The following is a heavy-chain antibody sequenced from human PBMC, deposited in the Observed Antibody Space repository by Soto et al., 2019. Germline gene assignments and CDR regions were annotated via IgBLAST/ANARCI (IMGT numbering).Heavy chain of an antibody. V-gene: IGHV4-31*03. J-gene: IGHJ3*02. CDR2: IYYSGST. CDR3: ARVTIFGVVISAFDI. D-gene: IGHD3-3*01. Sequence: SETLSLTCTVSGGSISSGGYYWSWIRQHPGKGLEWIGYIYYSGSTYYNPSLKSRVTISVDTSKNQFSLKLSSVTAADTAVYYCARVTIFGVVISAFDIWGQGTMVTVAS. CDR1: GGSISSGGYY.